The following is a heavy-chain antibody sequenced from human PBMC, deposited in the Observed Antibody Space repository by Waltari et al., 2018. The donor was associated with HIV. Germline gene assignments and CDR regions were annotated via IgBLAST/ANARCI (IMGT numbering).Heavy chain of an antibody. CDR3: ARLFYHVVMPDAYYFDY. V-gene: IGHV1-69*01. D-gene: IGHD2-21*01. Sequence: QVQLVQSGAEVKKPGSSVKVSCKASGGTFSSYAISWVRQAPGQGLEWMGGIIPIFGTANYAQKFQGRVTITADESTSTAYMELSSLRSEDTAVYYCARLFYHVVMPDAYYFDYWGQGTLVTVSS. CDR1: GGTFSSYA. J-gene: IGHJ4*02. CDR2: IIPIFGTA.